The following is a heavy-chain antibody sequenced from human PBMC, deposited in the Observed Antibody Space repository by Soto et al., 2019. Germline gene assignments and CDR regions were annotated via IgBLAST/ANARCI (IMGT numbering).Heavy chain of an antibody. V-gene: IGHV1-18*01. Sequence: GASVKVSCKAPGYTFTSYGISWVRQAPGQGLEWMGWISAYNGNTNYAQKLQGRVTMTTDTSTSTAYMELRSLRSDDTAVYYWASDIGSYYDIMTGYLPGPGNYYGMDVWGQGTTVTVSS. D-gene: IGHD3-9*01. CDR1: GYTFTSYG. CDR3: ASDIGSYYDIMTGYLPGPGNYYGMDV. J-gene: IGHJ6*02. CDR2: ISAYNGNT.